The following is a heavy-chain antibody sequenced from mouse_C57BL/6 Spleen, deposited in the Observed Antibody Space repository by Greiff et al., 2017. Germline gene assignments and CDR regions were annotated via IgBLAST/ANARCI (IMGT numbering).Heavy chain of an antibody. D-gene: IGHD1-1*01. Sequence: EVQVVASGPELVKPGASVKISCKASGYSFTDYNMNWVKQSNGKSLAWIGVINPNYGTTSYNQKFKGKATLTVDQSSSTAYMQLNSLTSEDSSVYYCARSRDYGTLRGFAYWGQGTLVTVSA. CDR3: ARSRDYGTLRGFAY. J-gene: IGHJ3*01. CDR2: INPNYGTT. V-gene: IGHV1-39*01. CDR1: GYSFTDYN.